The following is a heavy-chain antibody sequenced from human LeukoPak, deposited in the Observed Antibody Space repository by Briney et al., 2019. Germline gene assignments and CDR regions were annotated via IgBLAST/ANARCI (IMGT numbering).Heavy chain of an antibody. Sequence: QSGGSLRLSCAASGFTFSSYAMSWVRQAPGKGLEWASAISGSGGSTYYADSVKGRFTISRDNPKNTLYLHMNSLRAEDTAVYYCAKDPGYYGSGGWGQGTLVTVSS. CDR2: ISGSGGST. CDR1: GFTFSSYA. D-gene: IGHD3-10*01. V-gene: IGHV3-23*01. CDR3: AKDPGYYGSGG. J-gene: IGHJ4*02.